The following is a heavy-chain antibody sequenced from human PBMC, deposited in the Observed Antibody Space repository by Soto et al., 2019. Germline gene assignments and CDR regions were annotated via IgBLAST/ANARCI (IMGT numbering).Heavy chain of an antibody. CDR1: GGSISSYY. CDR2: IYYSGST. Sequence: SETLSLTCTVSGGSISSYYWSWIRQPPGKGLEWIGYIYYSGSTNYNPSLKSRVTISVDTSKNQFSLKLSSVTAADTAVYYCARQRGMEAFDIWGQGTMVTVS. J-gene: IGHJ3*02. D-gene: IGHD3-16*01. CDR3: ARQRGMEAFDI. V-gene: IGHV4-59*01.